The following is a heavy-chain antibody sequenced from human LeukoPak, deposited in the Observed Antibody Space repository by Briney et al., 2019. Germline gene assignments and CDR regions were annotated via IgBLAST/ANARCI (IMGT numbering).Heavy chain of an antibody. Sequence: QPGGSLRLSCAASGFTFNNYAMNWVRQAPGKGLEWVANIKQDGSEKYYVDSVKGRFTISRDNAKNSLYLQMNSLRAEDTAVYYCARVGYSYGYFVDYWGQGTLVTVSS. V-gene: IGHV3-7*01. CDR3: ARVGYSYGYFVDY. D-gene: IGHD5-18*01. CDR2: IKQDGSEK. CDR1: GFTFNNYA. J-gene: IGHJ4*02.